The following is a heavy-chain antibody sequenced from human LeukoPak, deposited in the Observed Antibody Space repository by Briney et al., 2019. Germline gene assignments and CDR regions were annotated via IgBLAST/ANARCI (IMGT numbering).Heavy chain of an antibody. CDR2: INHSGST. V-gene: IGHV4-34*01. CDR3: ARGAGRYCSSTSCHSDYYMDV. J-gene: IGHJ6*03. Sequence: PSETLSLTCAVYGGSFSGYYWSWIRQPPGKGLEWIGEINHSGSTNYNPSLKSRVTISVDTSKNQFSLKLSSVTAADTAVYYCARGAGRYCSSTSCHSDYYMDVWGKGTTVTVSS. CDR1: GGSFSGYY. D-gene: IGHD2-2*01.